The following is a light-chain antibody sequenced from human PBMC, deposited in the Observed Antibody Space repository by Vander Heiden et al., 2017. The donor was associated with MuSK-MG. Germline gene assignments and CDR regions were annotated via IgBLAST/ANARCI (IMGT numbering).Light chain of an antibody. Sequence: GSSSNIGSNTVHWYQQLPGTAPNLLIYSNNQRPSGVPDRFSGSKSGTSASLAISGLQSEDAADYYCAAWDDSPNGVVFGGGTKLTVL. CDR1: SSNIGSNT. CDR2: SNN. J-gene: IGLJ2*01. CDR3: AAWDDSPNGVV. V-gene: IGLV1-44*01.